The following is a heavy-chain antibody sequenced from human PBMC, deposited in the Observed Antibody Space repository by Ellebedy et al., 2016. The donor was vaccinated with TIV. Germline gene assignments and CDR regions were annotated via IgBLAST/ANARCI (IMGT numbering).Heavy chain of an antibody. Sequence: MPGGSLRLSCAVSGGSISSSNWWRWVRQPPGKGLEWIGEIYHSGNTNYNPSLKSRVTISVDKSKNQFSLKLNSVTAADTAVYYCAREGENTVMALDYWGQGTLVTVSS. J-gene: IGHJ4*02. CDR3: AREGENTVMALDY. CDR1: GGSISSSNW. CDR2: IYHSGNT. V-gene: IGHV4-4*02. D-gene: IGHD5-18*01.